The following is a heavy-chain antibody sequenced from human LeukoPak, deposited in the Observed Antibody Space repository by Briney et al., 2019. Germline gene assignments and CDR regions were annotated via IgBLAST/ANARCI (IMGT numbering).Heavy chain of an antibody. V-gene: IGHV1-46*01. J-gene: IGHJ6*03. CDR2: INPTGGNT. CDR1: GYIFTSYY. CDR3: ARGLYYYYYYMDV. Sequence: ASVKVSCKASGYIFTSYYIHWVRQAPGQGLEWMGLINPTGGNTNYARRFQGRVTMTRNTSISTAYMELSSLRSEDTAVYYCARGLYYYYYYMDVWGKGTTVTISS.